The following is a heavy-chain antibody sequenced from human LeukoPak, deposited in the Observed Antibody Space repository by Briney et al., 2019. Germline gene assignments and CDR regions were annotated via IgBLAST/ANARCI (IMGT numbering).Heavy chain of an antibody. CDR3: ARDRKVGATTNSLDY. Sequence: GASVKVSCKASGYTFTSYYMHWVRQAPGQGLEWMGIINPSGGSTSYAQKFQGRVTMTRDMSTSTVYMELSSLRSEDTAVYYCARDRKVGATTNSLDYWGQGTLVTVSS. CDR2: INPSGGST. V-gene: IGHV1-46*01. D-gene: IGHD1-26*01. J-gene: IGHJ4*02. CDR1: GYTFTSYY.